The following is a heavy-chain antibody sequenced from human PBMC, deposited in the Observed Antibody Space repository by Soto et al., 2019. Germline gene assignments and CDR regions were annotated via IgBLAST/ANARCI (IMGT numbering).Heavy chain of an antibody. Sequence: SETLSLTCTVSGGSISSGGYYWSWIRQHPGKGLEWIGYIYYSGSTYYNPSLKSRVTISVDTSKNQFSLKLSSVTAADTAVYYCARDWVYSYGYFDYWGQGTLVTVSS. CDR3: ARDWVYSYGYFDY. CDR2: IYYSGST. J-gene: IGHJ4*02. V-gene: IGHV4-31*03. D-gene: IGHD5-18*01. CDR1: GGSISSGGYY.